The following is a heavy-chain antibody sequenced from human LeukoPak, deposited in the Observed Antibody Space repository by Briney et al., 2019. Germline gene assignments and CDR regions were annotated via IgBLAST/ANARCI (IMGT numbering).Heavy chain of an antibody. CDR2: IRYDGSNK. CDR1: GFTFSSYG. CDR3: AKRKGGYSYGSEDYFDY. V-gene: IGHV3-30*02. Sequence: GGSLRLSCVASGFTFSSYGMHWVRQAPGKGLEWVAFIRYDGSNKYYADSVKGRFTISRDNSKNTLYLQMNSLRAEDTAVYYCAKRKGGYSYGSEDYFDYWGQGTLVTVSS. D-gene: IGHD5-18*01. J-gene: IGHJ4*02.